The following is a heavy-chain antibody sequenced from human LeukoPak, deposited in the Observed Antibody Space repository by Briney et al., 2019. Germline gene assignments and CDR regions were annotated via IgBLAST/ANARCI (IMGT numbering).Heavy chain of an antibody. V-gene: IGHV3-7*01. J-gene: IGHJ4*02. CDR1: GFTFSDYW. CDR3: AREGYYSSSPLGY. Sequence: GGSLRLSCAASGFTFSDYWMSWVRQAPGKGLEGVANINQHGSEKYYVDSVKGRFTISRDNARNSLNLQMNSLRAEDTAIYYCAREGYYSSSPLGYWGQGTLVTVSS. CDR2: INQHGSEK. D-gene: IGHD3-3*01.